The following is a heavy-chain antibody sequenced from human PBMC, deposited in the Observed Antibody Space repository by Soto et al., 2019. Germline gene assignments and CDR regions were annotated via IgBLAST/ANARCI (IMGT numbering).Heavy chain of an antibody. J-gene: IGHJ4*02. CDR1: GFTFNTYS. D-gene: IGHD4-17*01. CDR2: IWYDGTQK. CDR3: ARAGGTTVTGLWHFDS. V-gene: IGHV3-33*01. Sequence: ESGGGVVQPGRSLRLSCEASGFTFNTYSMHWVRQPPGKGLEWLAAIWYDGTQKYYADSVKGRFIFSRDNSKKTLYLEMNSLIAEVTAVYYCARAGGTTVTGLWHFDSWGQGTLVTVSA.